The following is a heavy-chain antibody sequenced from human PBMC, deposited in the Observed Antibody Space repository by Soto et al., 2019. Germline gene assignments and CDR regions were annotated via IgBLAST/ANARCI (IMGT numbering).Heavy chain of an antibody. V-gene: IGHV3-49*03. D-gene: IGHD5-18*01. CDR2: IRSKAYGGTT. CDR3: TRDYVDTAMATYYYYGMDV. CDR1: GFTFGGYA. Sequence: PGGSLRLSCTASGFTFGGYAMSWFRQAQGKGLEWVGFIRSKAYGGTTEYAASVKGRFTISRDDSKSIAYLQMNSLKTEDTAVYYCTRDYVDTAMATYYYYGMDVWGQGTTVTVSS. J-gene: IGHJ6*02.